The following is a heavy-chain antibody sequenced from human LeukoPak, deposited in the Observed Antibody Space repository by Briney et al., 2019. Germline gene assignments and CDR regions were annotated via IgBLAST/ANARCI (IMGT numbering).Heavy chain of an antibody. J-gene: IGHJ4*02. D-gene: IGHD4-23*01. V-gene: IGHV3-23*01. CDR3: AKDHRAVTLDY. CDR2: ISGNGGST. CDR1: GVTFSSYA. Sequence: PGGSLRLSCAASGVTFSSYAMSWGRQAPGGGLEWVSAISGNGGSTYYADSVKSRFTISRDNTKNTLYLQMNNPRAEDTAVFNCAKDHRAVTLDYWGQGTLVTVSS.